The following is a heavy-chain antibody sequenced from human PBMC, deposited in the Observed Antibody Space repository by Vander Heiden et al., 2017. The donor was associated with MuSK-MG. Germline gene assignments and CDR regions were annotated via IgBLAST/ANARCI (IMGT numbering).Heavy chain of an antibody. CDR1: GFSFGDSA. J-gene: IGHJ4*02. D-gene: IGHD1-26*01. CDR3: TRDEVGGATDDY. Sequence: EVQRGESGGGLVQPGRSLGLSCPASGFSFGDSALRWVRQAPGRGLEWVGFIRSKAYGGTTEYAASVKGRFTISRDDSKSIAYLQMNSMKTEDTAVYYSTRDEVGGATDDYWGQGTLVTVSS. V-gene: IGHV3-49*04. CDR2: IRSKAYGGTT.